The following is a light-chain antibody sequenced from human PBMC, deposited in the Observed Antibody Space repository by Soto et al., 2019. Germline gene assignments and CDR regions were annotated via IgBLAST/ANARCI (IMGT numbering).Light chain of an antibody. CDR2: EVS. CDR1: SSDVGGSDY. Sequence: QSVLTQPASVSGSPGQSITISCTGTSSDVGGSDYVSWYQQHPGKAPKLMIYEVSYRPSGVSNRFSGSKSGNTASLTISGLQADDEADYYCNSYTTTGTLLFGGGTKLTVL. V-gene: IGLV2-14*01. CDR3: NSYTTTGTLL. J-gene: IGLJ3*02.